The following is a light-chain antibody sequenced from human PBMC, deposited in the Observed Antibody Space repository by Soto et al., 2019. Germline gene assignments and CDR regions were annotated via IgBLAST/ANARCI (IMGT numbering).Light chain of an antibody. CDR1: QSVGNA. V-gene: IGKV3-15*01. CDR3: QQYNSWPHT. CDR2: DAS. Sequence: EVVMTQSPATLSVSPGERATLSCRASQSVGNALSWIQQKPGQAPRLLFYDASARAIDIPARFSGSGSGTEFTLTISSLQSEDVAVYFCQQYNSWPHTFGQGTKLEIK. J-gene: IGKJ2*01.